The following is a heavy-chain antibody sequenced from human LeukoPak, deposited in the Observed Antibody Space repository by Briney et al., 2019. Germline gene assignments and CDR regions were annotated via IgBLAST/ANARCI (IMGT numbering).Heavy chain of an antibody. CDR1: GFTFSSYS. J-gene: IGHJ4*02. D-gene: IGHD1-26*01. Sequence: HPGGSLRLSCAASGFTFSSYSMNWVRQAPGKGLEWVAFIRFDGTYQYYVDSVKGRFTISRDNSKNTVSLQMNSLRPEDTAVYYCAKPSGSGFDHWGQGTLVAVSS. CDR3: AKPSGSGFDH. V-gene: IGHV3-30*02. CDR2: IRFDGTYQ.